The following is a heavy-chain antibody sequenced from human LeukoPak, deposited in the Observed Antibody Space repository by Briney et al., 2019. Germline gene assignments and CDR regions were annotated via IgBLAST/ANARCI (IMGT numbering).Heavy chain of an antibody. V-gene: IGHV3-23*03. D-gene: IGHD3-22*01. Sequence: GGSLRLSCAASGIAFENYAMNWVRQAPGKGLEWVSLIGEDGSTTWYAGSVKGRFTISRDNSKNTLYLKMNSLRAEDTAVYYCARDGGYHSSGPFDYWGQGTLVTVSS. CDR2: IGEDGSTT. CDR1: GIAFENYA. CDR3: ARDGGYHSSGPFDY. J-gene: IGHJ4*02.